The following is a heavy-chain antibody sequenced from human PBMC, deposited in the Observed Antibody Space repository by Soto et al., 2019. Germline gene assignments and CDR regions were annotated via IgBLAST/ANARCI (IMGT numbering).Heavy chain of an antibody. CDR2: IIPILGIA. CDR1: GGTFSSYP. J-gene: IGHJ4*02. D-gene: IGHD6-13*01. CDR3: AREAKGAAAGTFKPSYFDY. V-gene: IGHV1-69*04. Sequence: QVQLVQSGAEVKKPGSSVKVSCKASGGTFSSYPISWVRQAPGQGLEWMGRIIPILGIANYAQKFQGRVTITADKSTSTAYMELSSLRSEDTAVYYCAREAKGAAAGTFKPSYFDYWGQGTLVTVSS.